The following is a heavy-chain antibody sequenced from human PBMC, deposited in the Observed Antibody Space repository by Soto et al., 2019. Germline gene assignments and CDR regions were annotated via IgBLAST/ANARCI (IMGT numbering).Heavy chain of an antibody. CDR2: IIPIFGKA. CDR1: GGTFSSYA. CDR3: ARDWASVVMGGNWFDP. Sequence: QVQLVQSGAEVKKPGSSVKVSCKASGGTFSSYAISWVRQAPGQGLEWMGGIIPIFGKANYAQKFQGRVTITADESTSTAYMELSSLRSEDTAVYYCARDWASVVMGGNWFDPWGQGTLVTVSS. J-gene: IGHJ5*02. V-gene: IGHV1-69*01. D-gene: IGHD2-15*01.